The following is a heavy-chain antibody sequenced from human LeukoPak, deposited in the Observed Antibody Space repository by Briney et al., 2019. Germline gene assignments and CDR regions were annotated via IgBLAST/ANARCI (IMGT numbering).Heavy chain of an antibody. D-gene: IGHD3-10*01. J-gene: IGHJ2*01. CDR2: IYSGEST. CDR3: ARVGDHYHWYFDL. Sequence: GGSLTLSCAASGFTVSTDYMSWVRQAPGKGLEWISIIYSGESTYYADSVEGRFIVSRVISKNTVYLQMNSLRVDDTAVYSCARVGDHYHWYFDLWGRGTLVTVSS. CDR1: GFTVSTDY. V-gene: IGHV3-53*01.